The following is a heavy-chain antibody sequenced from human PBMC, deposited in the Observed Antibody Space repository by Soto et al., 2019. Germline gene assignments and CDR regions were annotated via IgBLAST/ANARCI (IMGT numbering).Heavy chain of an antibody. V-gene: IGHV1-18*01. CDR2: ISAYNGNT. CDR3: ARDHSSSWYYYYGMDV. Sequence: QVQLVQSGAEVKKPGASVKVSCKASGYTFTSYGISWVRQAPGQGLEWMGWISAYNGNTNYAQKRQGRVTMTTDTSTSTAYMELRSMRSDDTAVYYCARDHSSSWYYYYGMDVWGQGTTVTVSS. D-gene: IGHD6-13*01. CDR1: GYTFTSYG. J-gene: IGHJ6*02.